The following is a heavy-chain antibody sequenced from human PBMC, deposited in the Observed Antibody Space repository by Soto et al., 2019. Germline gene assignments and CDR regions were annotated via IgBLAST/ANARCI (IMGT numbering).Heavy chain of an antibody. Sequence: EGRLVESGGGLVKPGGSLRLSCVASGFSLSTYTMNWVRQAPGKGLEWVSNIDRVGSTVYYIESVQGRFSISRDNARNTLTLQINSLRVQDTAVYYCVRAGISFSRRRIRGDHFGLDVWGHGTTVTVSS. CDR1: GFSLSTYT. D-gene: IGHD2-21*02. J-gene: IGHJ6*02. CDR3: VRAGISFSRRRIRGDHFGLDV. CDR2: IDRVGSTV. V-gene: IGHV3-21*02.